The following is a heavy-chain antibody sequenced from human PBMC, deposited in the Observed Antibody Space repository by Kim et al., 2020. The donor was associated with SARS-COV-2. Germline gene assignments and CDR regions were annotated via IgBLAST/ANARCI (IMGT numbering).Heavy chain of an antibody. J-gene: IGHJ4*02. Sequence: SQTLSLTCAISGDSVSSNSAAWNWIRQSPSGGLEWLGRTYYRSKWYNDYAVSVKSRLTINPDTSKNQFSLQLNSVTPEDTAVYYCARTNYRLSSSWYFDYWGQGTLVTVSS. CDR3: ARTNYRLSSSWYFDY. D-gene: IGHD6-13*01. V-gene: IGHV6-1*01. CDR1: GDSVSSNSAA. CDR2: TYYRSKWYN.